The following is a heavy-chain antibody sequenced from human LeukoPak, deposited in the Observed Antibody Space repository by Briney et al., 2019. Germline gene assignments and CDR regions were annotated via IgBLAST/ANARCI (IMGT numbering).Heavy chain of an antibody. Sequence: PSETLSLTCTVSGGSISSSYWSWIRQPPGKGLEWIGYIYYSGTTNYNPSLKSRVTISVDTSKNQFSLKLSSVTAADTAVYYCARVGWELLDFYYYYYYMDVWGKGTTVTISS. J-gene: IGHJ6*03. D-gene: IGHD1-26*01. CDR1: GGSISSSY. CDR3: ARVGWELLDFYYYYYYMDV. V-gene: IGHV4-59*01. CDR2: IYYSGTT.